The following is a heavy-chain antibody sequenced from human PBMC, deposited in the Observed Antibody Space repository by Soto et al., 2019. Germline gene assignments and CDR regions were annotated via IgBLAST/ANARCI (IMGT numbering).Heavy chain of an antibody. J-gene: IGHJ6*03. Sequence: SETLSLTCTVSGGSISSSSYYWGWIRQPPGKGLEWIGSIYYSGSTYYNPSLKSRVTISVDTSKNQFSLKLSSVTAADTAVYYCARPQGYCSSTSCYGGSYYYYYMDVWGKGTTVTVSS. V-gene: IGHV4-39*01. CDR1: GGSISSSSYY. D-gene: IGHD2-2*01. CDR2: IYYSGST. CDR3: ARPQGYCSSTSCYGGSYYYYYMDV.